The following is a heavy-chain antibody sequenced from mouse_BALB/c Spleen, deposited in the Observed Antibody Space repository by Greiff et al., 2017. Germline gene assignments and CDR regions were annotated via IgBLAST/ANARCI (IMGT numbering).Heavy chain of an antibody. J-gene: IGHJ1*01. Sequence: QVQLQQSGAELAKPGASVKMSCKASGYTFTSYWMHWVKQRPGQGLEWIGYINPSTGYTEYNQKFKDKATLTADKSSSTAYMQLSSLTSEDSAVYYCARSDYDYGYWYFDVWGAGTTVTVSS. CDR1: GYTFTSYW. CDR2: INPSTGYT. D-gene: IGHD2-4*01. V-gene: IGHV1-7*01. CDR3: ARSDYDYGYWYFDV.